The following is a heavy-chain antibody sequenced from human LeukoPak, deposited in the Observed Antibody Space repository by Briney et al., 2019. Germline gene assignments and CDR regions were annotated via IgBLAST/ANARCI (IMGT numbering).Heavy chain of an antibody. Sequence: SETLSLTCTVSGGSISSSSYYWGWIRQPPGKGLEWIGSIYYSGSTYYNPSLKSRVTISVDTSKTQFSLKLSSATAADTAVYYCARPAVVTDAFDIWGQGTMVTVSS. D-gene: IGHD4-23*01. CDR1: GGSISSSSYY. V-gene: IGHV4-39*01. CDR3: ARPAVVTDAFDI. J-gene: IGHJ3*02. CDR2: IYYSGST.